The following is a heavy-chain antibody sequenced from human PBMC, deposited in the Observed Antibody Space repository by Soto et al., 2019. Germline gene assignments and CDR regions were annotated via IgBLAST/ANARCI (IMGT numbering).Heavy chain of an antibody. CDR1: GGFVSSGSYY. J-gene: IGHJ3*02. CDR3: ARVERGTATTVVDAFDI. Sequence: QVQLQQWGAGLLKPSETLSLTCAVYGGFVSSGSYYWSWIRQPPGKGLEWIGEMSHSGGTHFNPSIKGRVTISVHTSKNQFSLKVCAVTAADTALYYCARVERGTATTVVDAFDICGPGTMVTVSS. CDR2: MSHSGGT. D-gene: IGHD1-1*01. V-gene: IGHV4-34*01.